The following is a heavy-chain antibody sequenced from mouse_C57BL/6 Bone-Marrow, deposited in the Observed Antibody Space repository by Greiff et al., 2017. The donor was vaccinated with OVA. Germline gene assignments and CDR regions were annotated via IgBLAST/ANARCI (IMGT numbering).Heavy chain of an antibody. CDR3: ARWGGYPFDY. D-gene: IGHD2-2*01. CDR1: GYTFTSYW. V-gene: IGHV1-50*01. CDR2: IDPSDRYT. Sequence: VQLQQPGAELVKPGASVKLSCKASGYTFTSYWMQWVKQRPGQGLEWIGEIDPSDRYTNYNQKFKGKATLTVDTSSSTAYMQLSSLTSEDSAVYYCARWGGYPFDYWGQGTTLTVSS. J-gene: IGHJ2*01.